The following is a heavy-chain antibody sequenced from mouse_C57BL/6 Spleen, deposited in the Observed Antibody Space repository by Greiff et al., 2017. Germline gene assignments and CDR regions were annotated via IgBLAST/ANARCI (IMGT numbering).Heavy chain of an antibody. CDR2: IDPETGGT. D-gene: IGHD2-12*01. CDR3: TRYRAYYFDY. Sequence: VQLQESGAELVRPGASVTLSCKASGYTFTDYEMHWVKQTPVHGLEWIGAIDPETGGTAYNQKFKGKAILTADKSSSTAYMELRSLTSEDSAVYYCTRYRAYYFDYWGQGTTLTVSS. CDR1: GYTFTDYE. J-gene: IGHJ2*01. V-gene: IGHV1-15*01.